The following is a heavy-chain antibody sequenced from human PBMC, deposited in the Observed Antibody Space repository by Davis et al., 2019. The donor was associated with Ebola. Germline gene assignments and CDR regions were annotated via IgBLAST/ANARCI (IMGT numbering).Heavy chain of an antibody. Sequence: PGGSLRLSCAASGFTFSSYWMNWVRQGPGKGLEWVANIRHDGSKKNYVDSVKGRFTISRDNASLHLQMSSLRAEDTAVYYCATELTGDAFDVWGRGTMVTVSS. J-gene: IGHJ3*01. V-gene: IGHV3-7*03. CDR2: IRHDGSKK. CDR3: ATELTGDAFDV. D-gene: IGHD7-27*01. CDR1: GFTFSSYW.